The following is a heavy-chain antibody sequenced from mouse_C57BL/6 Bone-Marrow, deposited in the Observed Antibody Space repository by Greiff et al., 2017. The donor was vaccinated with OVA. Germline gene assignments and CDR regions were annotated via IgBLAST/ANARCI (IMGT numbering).Heavy chain of an antibody. CDR2: INPNNGGN. CDR1: GYTFTDYN. V-gene: IGHV1-22*01. Sequence: VQLQQSGPELVKPGASVKMSCKASGYTFTDYNMHWVKQSNGKSLEWIGYINPNNGGNRYNQKVKGKGTLTEKKASRTAYREISSRTAEDTAVYYCAGERKFYYAMDYWGQGTSVTVSS. J-gene: IGHJ4*01. CDR3: AGERKFYYAMDY.